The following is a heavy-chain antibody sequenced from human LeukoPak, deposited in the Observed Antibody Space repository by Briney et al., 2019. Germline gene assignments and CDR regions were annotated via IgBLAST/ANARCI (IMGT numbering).Heavy chain of an antibody. V-gene: IGHV3-74*01. Sequence: GGSLRLSCAASGFSFTNYWMHWVRQAPGKGLVWVSHINSDGSATRYADSVKGRFTISRDNAMNTLYLQMNSLRGEDTAVYYCARTPLRGGFYYGMDVWGQGTTVTVSS. CDR2: INSDGSAT. J-gene: IGHJ6*02. CDR3: ARTPLRGGFYYGMDV. CDR1: GFSFTNYW. D-gene: IGHD3-10*01.